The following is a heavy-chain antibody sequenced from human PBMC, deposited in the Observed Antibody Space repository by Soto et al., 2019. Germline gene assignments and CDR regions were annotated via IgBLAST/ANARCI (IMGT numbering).Heavy chain of an antibody. CDR3: TIMGLGTFQY. CDR2: IQKKADGGAT. CDR1: GITFSNAW. D-gene: IGHD1-26*01. Sequence: EVQLVESGGGLVKDGGSLRLSCAVSGITFSNAWMAWVRQAPGTGLEWVGRIQKKADGGATEYAASVKGRLSISRDDSKNTLYLQMDSLKTEESAVYYCTIMGLGTFQYWGQGTLLTVSS. V-gene: IGHV3-15*01. J-gene: IGHJ4*02.